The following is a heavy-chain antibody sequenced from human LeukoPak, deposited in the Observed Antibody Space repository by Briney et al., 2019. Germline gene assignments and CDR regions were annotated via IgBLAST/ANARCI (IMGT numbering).Heavy chain of an antibody. CDR2: ISSGGTTI. V-gene: IGHV3-48*03. Sequence: GGSLRLSCTASGFTFSSYEMNWVRQAPGKGLEWVSYISSGGTTIYYADSAKGRFTISRDNANNSLYLQMNSLRAEDTAVYYCAKGYDSSGSHYYYYGMDVWGQGTTVTVSS. D-gene: IGHD3-22*01. CDR3: AKGYDSSGSHYYYYGMDV. J-gene: IGHJ6*02. CDR1: GFTFSSYE.